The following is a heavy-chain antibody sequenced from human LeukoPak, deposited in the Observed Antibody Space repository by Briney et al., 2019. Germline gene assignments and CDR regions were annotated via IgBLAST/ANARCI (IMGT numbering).Heavy chain of an antibody. Sequence: PSETLSLTCTVSGGSISSYYWSWIRQPPGKGLEWIGYIYYSGSTNYNPSLKSRVTISVDTSKNQFSLKLSSVTAAATAVYYCAKSYDSSGYYGYWGEGTLVTVPS. CDR3: AKSYDSSGYYGY. D-gene: IGHD3-22*01. V-gene: IGHV4-59*01. J-gene: IGHJ4*02. CDR2: IYYSGST. CDR1: GGSISSYY.